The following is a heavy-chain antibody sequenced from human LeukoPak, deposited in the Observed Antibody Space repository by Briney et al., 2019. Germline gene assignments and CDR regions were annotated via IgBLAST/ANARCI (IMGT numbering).Heavy chain of an antibody. CDR3: ASMVTPYWYFDL. D-gene: IGHD5-18*01. CDR1: RHTFTNYD. Sequence: ASVKVSCKASRHTFTNYDINWVRQATGQGLAWMGWMNPNSGNTGYAQKFQGRVNITTNTSIRTAYMELSSLRSEDTAVYYCASMVTPYWYFDLWGRGTLVTVSS. V-gene: IGHV1-8*03. J-gene: IGHJ2*01. CDR2: MNPNSGNT.